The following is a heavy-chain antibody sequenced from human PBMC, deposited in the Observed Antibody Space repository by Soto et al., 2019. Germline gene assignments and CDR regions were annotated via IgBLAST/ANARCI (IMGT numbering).Heavy chain of an antibody. D-gene: IGHD6-6*01. CDR3: ARGGSSSDNGMDV. CDR1: GFTFSTYS. Sequence: EVKLVESGGDLVQPGGSLRLSCAASGFTFSTYSMNWVRQAPGKGLEWVSYISSRSYTIYYVDSVKGRFTISRDNAKNSLYLQMNSLRGEDTAVYYCARGGSSSDNGMDVWGQGTTVTVSS. CDR2: ISSRSYTI. J-gene: IGHJ6*02. V-gene: IGHV3-48*01.